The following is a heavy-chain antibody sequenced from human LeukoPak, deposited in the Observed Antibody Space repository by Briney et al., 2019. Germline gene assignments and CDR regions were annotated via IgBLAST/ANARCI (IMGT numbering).Heavy chain of an antibody. V-gene: IGHV3-23*01. J-gene: IGHJ4*02. D-gene: IGHD3-3*01. CDR2: ISGSGGST. CDR1: GFTFSSYA. Sequence: GGSLRLSCAASGFTFSSYAMSWVRQAPGKGLEWVSAISGSGGSTYYADSVKGRFTISRDNSKNTLYPQMNSLRAEDTAVYYCAEDITIFGGISDYWGQGTLVTVSS. CDR3: AEDITIFGGISDY.